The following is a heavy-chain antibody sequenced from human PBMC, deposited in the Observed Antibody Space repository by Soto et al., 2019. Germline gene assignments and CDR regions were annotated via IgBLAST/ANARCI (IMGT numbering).Heavy chain of an antibody. V-gene: IGHV3-23*01. J-gene: IGHJ5*02. Sequence: VQLLESGGGLVQPGGSLRLSCAASGLTFSGHAMTWVRQSPGKGLEWVSTISESGDSTFYADSVKGRFTISRDNSKNTLYLQMNSLRAADTAVYSCVPGSAGGGGEDRWGQGTLVTVSS. CDR3: VPGSAGGGGEDR. CDR1: GLTFSGHA. CDR2: ISESGDST. D-gene: IGHD3-16*01.